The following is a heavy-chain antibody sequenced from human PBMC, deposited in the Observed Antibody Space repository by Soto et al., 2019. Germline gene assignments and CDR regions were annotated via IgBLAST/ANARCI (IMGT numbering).Heavy chain of an antibody. Sequence: GGSLRLSCAASGFTFSSYWMHWVRQAPGKGLVWVSRINSDGSTTSYADSVKGRFTISRDNAKNTLYLQMNSLRPEDTALYYCARHAYDFWSGHPNPRYYYGMDVWGQGTTVTVSS. D-gene: IGHD3-3*01. CDR3: ARHAYDFWSGHPNPRYYYGMDV. V-gene: IGHV3-74*01. J-gene: IGHJ6*02. CDR2: INSDGSTT. CDR1: GFTFSSYW.